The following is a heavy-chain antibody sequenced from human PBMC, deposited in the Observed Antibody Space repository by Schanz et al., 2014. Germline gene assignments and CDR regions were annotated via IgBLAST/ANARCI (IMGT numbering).Heavy chain of an antibody. Sequence: EVQLVESGGGLIQPGGSLRLSCAASGFTFSIHYMSWVRQPPGKGLEWVSFISTGRYLYYADSVKGRFTISRDNTKNSVFLQMSSLRVEDTGLYFCARDPVEGAPTPYYFDSWGPGTLVTVSS. CDR1: GFTFSIHY. J-gene: IGHJ4*02. CDR2: ISTGRYL. CDR3: ARDPVEGAPTPYYFDS. V-gene: IGHV3-21*01. D-gene: IGHD1-26*01.